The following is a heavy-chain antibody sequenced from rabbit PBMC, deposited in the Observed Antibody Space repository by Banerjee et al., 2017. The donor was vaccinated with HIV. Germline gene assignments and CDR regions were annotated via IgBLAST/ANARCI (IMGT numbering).Heavy chain of an antibody. Sequence: QSLEESGGDLVKPGASLTLTCTASGFSFSSSYYMCWVRQAPGKGLEWIACIYAGSGGSTYYASWAKGRFTISKTSSTTVTLQMTSLTAADTATYFCARDLTDVIGWNFGWWGPGTL. CDR1: GFSFSSSYY. J-gene: IGHJ6*01. CDR3: ARDLTDVIGWNFGW. D-gene: IGHD4-1*01. V-gene: IGHV1S40*01. CDR2: IYAGSGGST.